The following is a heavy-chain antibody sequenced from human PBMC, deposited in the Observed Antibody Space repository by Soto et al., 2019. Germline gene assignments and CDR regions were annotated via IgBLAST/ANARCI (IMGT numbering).Heavy chain of an antibody. CDR1: GYTFTSYD. CDR2: MNPNSGNT. D-gene: IGHD4-4*01. V-gene: IGHV1-8*01. Sequence: ASVKVSCKASGYTFTSYDINWVRQATGQGLEWMGWMNPNSGNTGYAQKFQGRVTMTRNTSISTAYMELSSLRSEDTAVYYCARAATDYSTEYYYYHLAVWGKGTTVPVSS. J-gene: IGHJ6*03. CDR3: ARAATDYSTEYYYYHLAV.